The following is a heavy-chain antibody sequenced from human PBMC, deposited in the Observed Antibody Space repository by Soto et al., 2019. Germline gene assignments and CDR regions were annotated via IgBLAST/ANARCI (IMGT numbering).Heavy chain of an antibody. J-gene: IGHJ4*02. V-gene: IGHV4-39*01. CDR2: IYYSGST. D-gene: IGHD1-26*01. CDR1: GGSISSSNYY. Sequence: PSETLSLTCTVSGGSISSSNYYGGWIRQPPGKGLEWIGSIYYSGSTYYNPSLKSRVTISVDTSKNQFSLKLSSVTAADTAVYYCARSSSGSYFDYWGQGTLVTVSS. CDR3: ARSSSGSYFDY.